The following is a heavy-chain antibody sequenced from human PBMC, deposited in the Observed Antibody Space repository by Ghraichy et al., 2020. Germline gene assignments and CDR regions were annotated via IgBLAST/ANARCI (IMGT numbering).Heavy chain of an antibody. CDR1: GFTFRNYL. J-gene: IGHJ4*02. CDR2: INQDGSET. Sequence: TLSLTCVASGFTFRNYLMYWVRQAPGKGPEWVANINQDGSETNSVDSVKVRFTISRDNAKNSLFLQMNSLRAEDTAVYYCVRDIRWGQGTLVTVSS. CDR3: VRDIR. V-gene: IGHV3-7*01.